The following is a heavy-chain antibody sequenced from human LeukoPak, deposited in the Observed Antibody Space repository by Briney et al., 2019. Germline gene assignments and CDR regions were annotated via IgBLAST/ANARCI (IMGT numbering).Heavy chain of an antibody. Sequence: PGGSLRLSCAASGFTFSTYGMHWVRQAPGKGLEWVGFIRSDGSDKYHADSVKGRFTISRDNSKNTLYLQMNSLRTEDTGVYYCANEWLHVSGSYKANNWGQGTLVTVSS. V-gene: IGHV3-30*02. D-gene: IGHD3-10*01. CDR3: ANEWLHVSGSYKANN. J-gene: IGHJ4*02. CDR2: IRSDGSDK. CDR1: GFTFSTYG.